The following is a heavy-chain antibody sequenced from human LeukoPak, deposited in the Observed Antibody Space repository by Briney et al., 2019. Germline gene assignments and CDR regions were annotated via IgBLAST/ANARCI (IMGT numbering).Heavy chain of an antibody. V-gene: IGHV5-10-1*01. CDR2: IDPSDSYT. CDR3: AIHDYGERKGFDY. D-gene: IGHD4-17*01. CDR1: GYSFTSYW. J-gene: IGHJ4*02. Sequence: LGESLKISCKGSGYSFTSYWISWVRQMPGKGLEWMGRIDPSDSYTNYSPSFQGHVTISADKSISTAYLQWSSLKASDTAMYYCAIHDYGERKGFDYWGQGTLVTVSS.